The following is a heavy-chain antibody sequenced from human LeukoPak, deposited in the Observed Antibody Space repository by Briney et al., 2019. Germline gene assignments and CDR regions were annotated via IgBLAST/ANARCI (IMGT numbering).Heavy chain of an antibody. D-gene: IGHD2-8*01. CDR3: ARQAHCTSDLCYPSDY. V-gene: IGHV4-59*08. J-gene: IGHJ4*02. CDR1: GGSISGWY. CDR2: IHYSGST. Sequence: ASETLSLTCTVSGGSISGWYWSWIRQPPGEGLEWIGYIHYSGSTNYNPSLKSRVTISADTTKNHFSLKLSSVTAADTAVYYCARQAHCTSDLCYPSDYWSQGTLVTVSS.